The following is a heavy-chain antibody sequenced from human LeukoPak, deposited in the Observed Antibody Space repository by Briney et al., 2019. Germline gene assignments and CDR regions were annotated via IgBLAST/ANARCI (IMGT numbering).Heavy chain of an antibody. Sequence: SETLSLTCTVPGGSISSYYWNWIRQPPGKGLEWIGYIYYSGSTNYNPSLKSRVTISVDTSKNQFSLKLSSVTAADTAVYYCARVRYSSGWYDGLDYWGQGTLVTVSS. CDR3: ARVRYSSGWYDGLDY. J-gene: IGHJ4*02. D-gene: IGHD6-19*01. V-gene: IGHV4-59*01. CDR2: IYYSGST. CDR1: GGSISSYY.